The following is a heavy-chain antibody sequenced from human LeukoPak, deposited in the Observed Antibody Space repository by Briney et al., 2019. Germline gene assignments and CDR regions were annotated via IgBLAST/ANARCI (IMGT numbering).Heavy chain of an antibody. V-gene: IGHV3-48*03. D-gene: IGHD3-22*01. CDR2: ISGSGSSM. J-gene: IGHJ4*02. Sequence: PGGSLRLSCAASGFTFRSYEMNWVRQAPGKGLEWVSYISGSGSSMQYADSVKGRFTISRDNAKNSLYLQMNSLRAEDTAVYHCARNYYDSSGYYFDYWGQGTLVTVSS. CDR3: ARNYYDSSGYYFDY. CDR1: GFTFRSYE.